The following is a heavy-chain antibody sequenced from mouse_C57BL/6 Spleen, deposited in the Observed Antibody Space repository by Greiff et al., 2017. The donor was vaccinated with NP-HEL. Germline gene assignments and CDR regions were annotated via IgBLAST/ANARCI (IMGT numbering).Heavy chain of an antibody. CDR2: IWGDGST. D-gene: IGHD1-1*01. Sequence: VQLQQSGPGLVAPSQSLSITCTVSGFSLTSYGVSWVRQPPGKGLEWLGVIWGDGSTNYHSALISRLSISKYNSKSQVFLKLNSLQTDDTATYYCGAYYGSSPLGVWGTGTTVTVSS. J-gene: IGHJ1*03. V-gene: IGHV2-3*01. CDR1: GFSLTSYG. CDR3: GAYYGSSPLGV.